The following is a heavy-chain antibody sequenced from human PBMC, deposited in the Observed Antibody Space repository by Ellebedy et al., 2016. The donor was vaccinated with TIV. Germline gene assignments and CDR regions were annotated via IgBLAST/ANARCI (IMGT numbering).Heavy chain of an antibody. V-gene: IGHV4-59*01. CDR1: GVSISNYY. J-gene: IGHJ5*02. CDR2: IFFSGSN. CDR3: ARDLDYGSGSLRFDP. Sequence: MPSETLSLTCSVSGVSISNYYWSWIRQPPGKGLEWIGYIFFSGSNNYNPSLKSRVTMSVDTSKNQVSLKLSSVTAADTAVYYCARDLDYGSGSLRFDPWGQGTLVTVSS. D-gene: IGHD3-10*01.